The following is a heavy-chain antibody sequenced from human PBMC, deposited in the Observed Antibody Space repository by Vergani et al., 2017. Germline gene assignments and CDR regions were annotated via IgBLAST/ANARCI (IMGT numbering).Heavy chain of an antibody. CDR1: GYTFTGYY. D-gene: IGHD3-10*01. CDR3: AGDGITVVRGVMYDYGMDV. CDR2: INPNSGGT. Sequence: QVQLVQSGAEGKKPGASVKVSCKASGYTFTGYYMHWVRQAPGQGLGWMGWINPNSGGTNYAQKFQGRVTMTRDTSISTAYMELSRLRSDDTAVYYCAGDGITVVRGVMYDYGMDVWGQGTTVTVSS. J-gene: IGHJ6*02. V-gene: IGHV1-2*02.